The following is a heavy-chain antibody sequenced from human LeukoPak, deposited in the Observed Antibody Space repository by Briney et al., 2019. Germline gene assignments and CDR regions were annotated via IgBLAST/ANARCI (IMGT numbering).Heavy chain of an antibody. J-gene: IGHJ4*02. CDR3: ARAPRWANHFVY. CDR2: ISSSSSYI. Sequence: GGSLRLSCAASGFTFSSYSMNWVRQAPGKGLEWVSSISSSSSYIYYADSVKGRFTISRDNAKNSLYLQMNSLRAEDTAVYYCARAPRWANHFVYWGQGTLVTVSS. V-gene: IGHV3-21*01. CDR1: GFTFSSYS. D-gene: IGHD1-14*01.